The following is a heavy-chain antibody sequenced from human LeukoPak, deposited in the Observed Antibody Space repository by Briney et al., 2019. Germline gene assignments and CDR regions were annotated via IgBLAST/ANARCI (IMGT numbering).Heavy chain of an antibody. CDR1: GFTLSTFD. CDR3: ARADCSGSTCYLRHSWFDP. D-gene: IGHD2-2*01. V-gene: IGHV3-21*06. Sequence: PGGSLRLSCAASGFTLSTFDMNWVRQAPGKGLEWVSSISTSSRYIYYRDSVKGRFTISRDDAKNSLHLQMNSLTVEDTAVYYCARADCSGSTCYLRHSWFDPWGQGTLVTVSS. J-gene: IGHJ5*02. CDR2: ISTSSRYI.